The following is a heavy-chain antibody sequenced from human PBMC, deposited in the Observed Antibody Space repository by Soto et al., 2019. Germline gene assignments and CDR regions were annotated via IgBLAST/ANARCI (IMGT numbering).Heavy chain of an antibody. D-gene: IGHD3-22*01. J-gene: IGHJ1*01. Sequence: GESLKISCKASGYSFISYWIAWVRQMPGKGLEWMGIIYPGDSDTRYSPSFQGQVTISADKSISTAYLQWSSLKASDTAMYYCARERDYYYGYFQHWGQGTLVTVSS. CDR1: GYSFISYW. V-gene: IGHV5-51*01. CDR2: IYPGDSDT. CDR3: ARERDYYYGYFQH.